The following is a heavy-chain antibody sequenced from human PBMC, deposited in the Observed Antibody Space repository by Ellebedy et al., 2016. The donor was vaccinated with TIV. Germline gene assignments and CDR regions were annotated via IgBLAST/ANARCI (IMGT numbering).Heavy chain of an antibody. D-gene: IGHD3-9*01. J-gene: IGHJ3*02. CDR2: IDYSGST. V-gene: IGHV4-59*01. CDR3: ARDRGDYDILTGYYTDAFDI. Sequence: SETLSLTCTVSGGSISSYFWSWIRQPPGKGLEWIGYIDYSGSTNYNPSLKSRVTISVDTSKNQFSLKLSSVTAADTAVYYCARDRGDYDILTGYYTDAFDIWGQGTMVTVSS. CDR1: GGSISSYF.